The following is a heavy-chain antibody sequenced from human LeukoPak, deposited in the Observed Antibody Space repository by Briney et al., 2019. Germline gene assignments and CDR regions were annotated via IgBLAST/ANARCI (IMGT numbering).Heavy chain of an antibody. CDR2: IRYDGSNK. CDR3: ARDRASGSYVDYYYGMDV. CDR1: GFTFSTYG. Sequence: GGSLRLSCAASGFTFSTYGMHWVRQAPGKGLEWVAFIRYDGSNKYYADSVKGRFTISRDNSKNTLYLQMNSLRAEDTAVYYCARDRASGSYVDYYYGMDVWGQGTTVTVSS. J-gene: IGHJ6*02. V-gene: IGHV3-30*02. D-gene: IGHD3-10*01.